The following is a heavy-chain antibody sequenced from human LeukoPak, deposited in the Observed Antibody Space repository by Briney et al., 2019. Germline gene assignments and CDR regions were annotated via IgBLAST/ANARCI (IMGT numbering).Heavy chain of an antibody. J-gene: IGHJ4*02. D-gene: IGHD6-19*01. CDR1: GFTFSSYG. Sequence: PGRSLRLSCAASGFTFSSYGMHWVRRAPGKGLEWVAVIWYDGSNKYYADSVKGRFTISRDNSKNTLYLQMNSLRAEDTAVYYCARAEIYSSGWYDYWGQGTLVTVSS. V-gene: IGHV3-33*01. CDR2: IWYDGSNK. CDR3: ARAEIYSSGWYDY.